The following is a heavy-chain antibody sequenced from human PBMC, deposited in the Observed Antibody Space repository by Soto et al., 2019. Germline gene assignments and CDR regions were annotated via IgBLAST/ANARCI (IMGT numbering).Heavy chain of an antibody. Sequence: GGSLRLSCAASGFTFSSYSMNWVRQAPGKGLEWVSYISSSSSTIYYADSVKGRFTISRDNAKNSLYLKMNSLRAEDTAVYYCARDGYYGSGNSDYWGQGTLVTVSS. CDR1: GFTFSSYS. J-gene: IGHJ4*02. CDR3: ARDGYYGSGNSDY. V-gene: IGHV3-48*01. CDR2: ISSSSSTI. D-gene: IGHD3-10*01.